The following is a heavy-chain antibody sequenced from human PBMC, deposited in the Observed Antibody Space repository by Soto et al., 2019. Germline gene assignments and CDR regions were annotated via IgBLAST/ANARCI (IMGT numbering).Heavy chain of an antibody. V-gene: IGHV3-48*01. CDR2: ISSSSSTI. Sequence: EVQLVESGGGLVQPGGSLRLSCAASGFTFSSYSMNWVRQAPGKGLEWVSYISSSSSTIYYADSVKGRFTISRDNPKNSLYLQVNSLRAEDTAVYYCERVSLRRWYFDLWGRGTLVNGSS. J-gene: IGHJ2*01. CDR1: GFTFSSYS. CDR3: ERVSLRRWYFDL. D-gene: IGHD5-12*01.